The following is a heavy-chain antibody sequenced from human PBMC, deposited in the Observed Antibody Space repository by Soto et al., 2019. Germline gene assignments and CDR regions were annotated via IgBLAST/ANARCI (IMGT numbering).Heavy chain of an antibody. Sequence: EVQLVESGGGLVQPGGSLRLSCAASGFTFSSYSMNWVRQAPGKGLEWVSYISSSSSTIYYADSVKGRFTISRDNTKNSLYLKVNSLRNVDTAVYYCARESRFLEWLSLNWFHPWAQGTLVTVSS. CDR3: ARESRFLEWLSLNWFHP. J-gene: IGHJ5*02. CDR1: GFTFSSYS. D-gene: IGHD3-3*01. CDR2: ISSSSSTI. V-gene: IGHV3-48*02.